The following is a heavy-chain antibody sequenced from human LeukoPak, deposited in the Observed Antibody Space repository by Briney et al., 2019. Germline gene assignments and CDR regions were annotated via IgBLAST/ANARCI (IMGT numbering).Heavy chain of an antibody. D-gene: IGHD6-19*01. J-gene: IGHJ5*02. CDR3: AREGQWLADWFDP. V-gene: IGHV4-39*07. CDR2: SYSRGST. CDR1: GGSISSSTYY. Sequence: PSETLSLTCTVSGGSISSSTYYWGWIRQPPGKGLEWIGSSYSRGSTYYNPSLKSRVTISIDTSKNQFSLKLTSVTAADTAVYYCAREGQWLADWFDPWGQGTLVTVSS.